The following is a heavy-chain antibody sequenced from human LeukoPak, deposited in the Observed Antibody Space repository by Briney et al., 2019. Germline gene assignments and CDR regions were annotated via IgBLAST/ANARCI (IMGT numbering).Heavy chain of an antibody. D-gene: IGHD2-8*02. CDR1: GYTFSSYG. Sequence: ASVKVSCKTSGYTFSSYGLTWMRQAPGQGPEWLGWSSPYNGNTNYAQKFQGRVTMTTDTSTNTAYMELRSLRSDDTAVYYCARDTDHYFDYWGQGTLVTVSS. V-gene: IGHV1-18*01. CDR2: SSPYNGNT. CDR3: ARDTDHYFDY. J-gene: IGHJ4*02.